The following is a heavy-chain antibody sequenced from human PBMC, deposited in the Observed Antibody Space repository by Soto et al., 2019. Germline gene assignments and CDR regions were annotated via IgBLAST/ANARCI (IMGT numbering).Heavy chain of an antibody. CDR1: RYCLNSYG. V-gene: IGHV1-18*04. CDR3: ARVGFDCSGGIFYPKYNNDMDV. CDR2: ISAYNGNT. J-gene: IGHJ6*03. Sequence: KVSCTVHRYCLNSYGICCARLASGKGIEWMGWISAYNGNTNYAQKLQGRVTMTTDTSTSTAYMELRSLRSDDTAVYYCARVGFDCSGGIFYPKYNNDMDVCCKGTTVTVSS. D-gene: IGHD2-15*01.